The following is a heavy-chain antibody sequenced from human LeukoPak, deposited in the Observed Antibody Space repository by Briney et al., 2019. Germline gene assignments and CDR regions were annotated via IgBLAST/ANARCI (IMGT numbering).Heavy chain of an antibody. D-gene: IGHD3-3*01. J-gene: IGHJ5*02. Sequence: APVKVSCKASGYTFTGYGISWVRQAPGQGLEWMGWISIYNGNTDYAQKLRGRVTMTTDTSTSTAYLELRGLRSDDTAVYYCARITYDFWSGYYMPDDPWGQGTLVTVSS. V-gene: IGHV1-18*01. CDR2: ISIYNGNT. CDR1: GYTFTGYG. CDR3: ARITYDFWSGYYMPDDP.